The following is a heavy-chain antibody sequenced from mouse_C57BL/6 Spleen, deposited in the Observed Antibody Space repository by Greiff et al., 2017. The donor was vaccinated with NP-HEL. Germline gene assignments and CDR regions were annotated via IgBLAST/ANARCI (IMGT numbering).Heavy chain of an antibody. D-gene: IGHD3-3*01. Sequence: EVNVVESGGGLVQPGGSLKLSCAASGFTFSDYYMYWVRQTPEKRLEWVAYISNGGGSTYYPDTVKGRFTISRDNAKNTRYLQMSRLKSEDTAMYYCARHGGAGRGFAYWGQGTLVTVSA. CDR3: ARHGGAGRGFAY. J-gene: IGHJ3*01. CDR1: GFTFSDYY. CDR2: ISNGGGST. V-gene: IGHV5-12*01.